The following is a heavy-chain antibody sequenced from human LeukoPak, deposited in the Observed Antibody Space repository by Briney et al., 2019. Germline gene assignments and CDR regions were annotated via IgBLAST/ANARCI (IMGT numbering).Heavy chain of an antibody. Sequence: PGGSLRLSCAASGFTFSSYAMSWVRQAPGKGLEWVAVISYDGSNKYYADSVKGRFTISRDNSKNTLYLQMNSLRAEDTAVYYCARDHYYDSSGYEDAFDIWGQGTMVTVSS. V-gene: IGHV3-30-3*01. CDR1: GFTFSSYA. CDR3: ARDHYYDSSGYEDAFDI. J-gene: IGHJ3*02. CDR2: ISYDGSNK. D-gene: IGHD3-22*01.